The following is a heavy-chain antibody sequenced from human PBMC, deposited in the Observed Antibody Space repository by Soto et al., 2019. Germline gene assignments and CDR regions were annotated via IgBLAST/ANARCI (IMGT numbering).Heavy chain of an antibody. J-gene: IGHJ6*02. CDR2: IKDDGSEK. CDR3: ARDWGTPGRGSAVGYYSQYGMDV. D-gene: IGHD3-22*01. V-gene: IGHV3-7*05. Sequence: EVQLVESGGGLVQPGGSLRLSCLASEFTFNTYWMNWVRQAPGRGLEWVAKIKDDGSEKNYVDSVKGRFTISRDNAKNSLYLQMNCLRGEDTAVYFCARDWGTPGRGSAVGYYSQYGMDVWGQGTTVTVSS. CDR1: EFTFNTYW.